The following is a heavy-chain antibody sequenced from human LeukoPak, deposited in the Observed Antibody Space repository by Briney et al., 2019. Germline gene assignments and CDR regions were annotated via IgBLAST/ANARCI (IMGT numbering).Heavy chain of an antibody. CDR3: AREETMVRGAFDI. CDR1: GGTFSSYA. CDR2: IIPIFGTA. J-gene: IGHJ3*02. Sequence: TSVKVSCKASGGTFSSYAMSWVRQAPGQGLEWMGGIIPIFGTANYAQKFQGRVTITADESTSTAYMELSSLRSEDTAVYYCAREETMVRGAFDIWGQGTMVTASS. D-gene: IGHD3-10*01. V-gene: IGHV1-69*01.